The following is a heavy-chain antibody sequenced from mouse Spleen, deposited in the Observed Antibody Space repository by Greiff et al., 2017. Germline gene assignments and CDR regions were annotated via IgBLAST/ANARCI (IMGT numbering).Heavy chain of an antibody. CDR2: IYPGDGDT. CDR1: GYAFSSSW. CDR3: ARGVYYYGSSYEYFDV. Sequence: VQGVESGPELVKPGASVKISCKASGYAFSSSWMNWVKQRPGKGLEWIGRIYPGDGDTNYNGKFKGKATLTADKSSSTAYMQLSSLTSEDSAVYFCARGVYYYGSSYEYFDVWGTGTTVTVSS. D-gene: IGHD1-1*01. V-gene: IGHV1-82*01. J-gene: IGHJ1*03.